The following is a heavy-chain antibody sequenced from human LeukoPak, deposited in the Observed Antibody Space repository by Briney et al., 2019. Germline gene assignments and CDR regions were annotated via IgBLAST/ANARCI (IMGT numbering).Heavy chain of an antibody. D-gene: IGHD2-15*01. CDR2: ISSSGSTI. V-gene: IGHV3-11*04. J-gene: IGHJ4*02. CDR3: ARDYCSGGSRYSGVDY. CDR1: GFTFSDYY. Sequence: GGSLRLSCAASGFTFSDYYMSWIRQAPGKGLEWVSYISSSGSTIYYAVSVKGRFTISRDNAKNSLYLQMNSLRAEDTAVYYCARDYCSGGSRYSGVDYWGQGTLVTVPS.